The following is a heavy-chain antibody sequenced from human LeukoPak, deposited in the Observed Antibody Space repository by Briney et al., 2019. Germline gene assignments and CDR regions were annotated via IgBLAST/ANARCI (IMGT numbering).Heavy chain of an antibody. J-gene: IGHJ4*02. Sequence: PGRSLRLSCAASGFTFSSYAMHWVRQAPGRGLEWVAVISYDGSNKYYADSVKGRFTISRDNSKNTLYLQMNSLRAEDTAVYYCATPTVTTGRVVDYWGQGTLVTVSS. D-gene: IGHD4-17*01. CDR3: ATPTVTTGRVVDY. V-gene: IGHV3-30*14. CDR1: GFTFSSYA. CDR2: ISYDGSNK.